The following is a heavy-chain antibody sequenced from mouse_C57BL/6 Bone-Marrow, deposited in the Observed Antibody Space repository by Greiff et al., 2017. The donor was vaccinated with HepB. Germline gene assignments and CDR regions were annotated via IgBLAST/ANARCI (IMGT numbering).Heavy chain of an antibody. D-gene: IGHD1-1*02. Sequence: VKLMESGPGLVQPSQGLSITCTVSGFSLTSYGVHWVRQPPGKGLEWLGVIWSGGSTDYNAAFISRLSISKDNSKSQVFFKMNSLQADDTAIYYCAKNRGWLGDWGQGTLVTVSA. CDR1: GFSLTSYG. V-gene: IGHV2-4*01. CDR3: AKNRGWLGD. J-gene: IGHJ3*01. CDR2: IWSGGST.